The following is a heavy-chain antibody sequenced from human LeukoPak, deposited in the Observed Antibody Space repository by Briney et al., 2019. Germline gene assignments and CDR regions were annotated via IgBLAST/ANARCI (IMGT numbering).Heavy chain of an antibody. D-gene: IGHD1-26*01. CDR1: GFTFSSYE. J-gene: IGHJ3*02. CDR2: ISSGGSTV. Sequence: GGSLRLSCAASGFTFSSYEMNWVRQAPGKGLEWVSYISSGGSTVHYAASVKGRFTISRDNAKNSLYLQMNSLRAEDTAVYYCARVIIVGATGIWGQGTMVTVSS. CDR3: ARVIIVGATGI. V-gene: IGHV3-48*03.